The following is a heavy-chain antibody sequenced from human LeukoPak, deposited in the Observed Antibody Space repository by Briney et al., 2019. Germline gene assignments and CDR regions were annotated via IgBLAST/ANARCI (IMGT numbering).Heavy chain of an antibody. J-gene: IGHJ6*03. Sequence: SSETLSLTCTVSGGSISSGSYYWSWIRQPAGKGLEWIGRIYTSGSTNYNPSLKSRVTISVDTSKNQFSLKLGSVTAADTAVYYCARDRAAGQYYYYYYYMDVWGKGTTVTVSS. CDR3: ARDRAAGQYYYYYYYMDV. CDR2: IYTSGST. V-gene: IGHV4-61*02. D-gene: IGHD6-13*01. CDR1: GGSISSGSYY.